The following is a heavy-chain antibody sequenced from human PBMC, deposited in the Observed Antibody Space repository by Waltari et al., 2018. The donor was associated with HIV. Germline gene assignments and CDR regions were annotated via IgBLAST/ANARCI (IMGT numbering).Heavy chain of an antibody. CDR2: MDPNSGNT. V-gene: IGHV1-8*01. D-gene: IGHD2-2*01. J-gene: IGHJ6*02. Sequence: QVQLVQSGTEVKKPGASVKVSCKASGYTFTAYDIKWVRQAPGQGLEWVGWMDPNSGNTRYAQKFQGRVTMTRNTSISTAYMELSSLRFEDTAVYYCAREREGCTSTICYSDFYYGMDVWGQGTTVAVSS. CDR1: GYTFTAYD. CDR3: AREREGCTSTICYSDFYYGMDV.